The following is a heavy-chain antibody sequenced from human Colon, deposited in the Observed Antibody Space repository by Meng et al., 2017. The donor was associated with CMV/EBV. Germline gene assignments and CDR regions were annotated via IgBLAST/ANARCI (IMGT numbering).Heavy chain of an antibody. CDR1: GFTLSSYG. Sequence: GGSLRLSCEVSGFTLSSYGMHWVRQAPGKGLEWVSFIRFDGRETYFLDSVKGRFTISKDDSKNTLYLQMNSLRGEDTAIYYCANLLRISGAEGYWGQGTLVTVSS. D-gene: IGHD6-13*01. CDR3: ANLLRISGAEGY. V-gene: IGHV3-30*02. J-gene: IGHJ4*02. CDR2: IRFDGRET.